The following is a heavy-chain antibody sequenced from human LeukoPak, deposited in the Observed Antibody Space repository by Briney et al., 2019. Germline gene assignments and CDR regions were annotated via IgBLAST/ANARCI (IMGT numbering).Heavy chain of an antibody. V-gene: IGHV4-59*01. CDR3: ARSVVTLYWYFDL. D-gene: IGHD4-23*01. J-gene: IGHJ2*01. Sequence: PSETLSLTCSVSGGSMNSYYWSWIRQPPGKGLEWIGYIYYSGSTNYNPSLKSRVNISLDTSKNQFSLKLSSVTTADTAVYYCARSVVTLYWYFDLWGRGTLVTVSS. CDR2: IYYSGST. CDR1: GGSMNSYY.